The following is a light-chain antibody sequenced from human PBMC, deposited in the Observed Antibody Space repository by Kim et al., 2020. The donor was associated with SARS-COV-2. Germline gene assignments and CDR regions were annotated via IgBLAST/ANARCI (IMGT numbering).Light chain of an antibody. Sequence: QSITISCTGTSSDVGGYNYVSWYQQHPGKAPKLMIYDVSNRPSGVSNRFSGPKSGNTASLTISGLQAEDEADYYCSSYTSSSTRVFGGGTKVTVL. J-gene: IGLJ3*02. CDR1: SSDVGGYNY. V-gene: IGLV2-14*03. CDR3: SSYTSSSTRV. CDR2: DVS.